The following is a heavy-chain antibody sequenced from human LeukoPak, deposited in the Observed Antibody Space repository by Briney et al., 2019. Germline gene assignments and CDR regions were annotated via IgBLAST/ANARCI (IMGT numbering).Heavy chain of an antibody. V-gene: IGHV1-69*13. CDR3: ARDPGIAVASYYGMDV. J-gene: IGHJ6*02. Sequence: SVKVSCKASGGTFSSYAISWVRQAPGQGLEWMGGIIPIFGTANYAQKFQGRVTITADESTSTAYMGLSSLRSEDTAVYYCARDPGIAVASYYGMDVWGQGTTVTVSS. CDR1: GGTFSSYA. D-gene: IGHD6-19*01. CDR2: IIPIFGTA.